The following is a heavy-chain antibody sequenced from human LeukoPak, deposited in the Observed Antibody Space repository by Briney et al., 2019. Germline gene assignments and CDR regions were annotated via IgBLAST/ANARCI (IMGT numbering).Heavy chain of an antibody. V-gene: IGHV1-2*02. CDR2: INPNSGGT. Sequence: ASVKVSCKVSGYTLTELSMHWVRQAPGKGLEWMGWINPNSGGTNYAQKFQGRVTMTRDTSISTAYMELSRLRSDDTAVYYCARDLTGGAYGLGYWGQGTLVTVSS. J-gene: IGHJ4*02. D-gene: IGHD3-10*01. CDR3: ARDLTGGAYGLGY. CDR1: GYTLTELS.